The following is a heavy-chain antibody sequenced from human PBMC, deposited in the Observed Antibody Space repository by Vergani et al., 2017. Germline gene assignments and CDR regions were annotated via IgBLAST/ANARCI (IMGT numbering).Heavy chain of an antibody. CDR3: ARVGGSAAAGTFFLDP. J-gene: IGHJ5*02. CDR2: IIPIFGTA. D-gene: IGHD6-13*01. Sequence: QVQLVQSGAEVKKPGSSVKVSCKASGGTFSSYAISWVRQAPGQGLEWMRGIIPIFGTANYAQKFQGRVTITADESTSTAYMELSSLRSEDTAVYYCARVGGSAAAGTFFLDPWGQGTLVTVSS. V-gene: IGHV1-69*01. CDR1: GGTFSSYA.